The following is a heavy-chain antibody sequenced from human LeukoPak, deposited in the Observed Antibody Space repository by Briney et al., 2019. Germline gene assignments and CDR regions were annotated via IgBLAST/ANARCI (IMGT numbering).Heavy chain of an antibody. CDR1: GFTFSSYS. D-gene: IGHD3-3*01. Sequence: TGGSLRLSCAASGFTFSSYSMNWVRQAPGKGLEWVGFVRGKALGWTTEYAASVKGRFSMSRDDSKNIAYLQMGNLKTEDTAVYYCSTDFWRLGFDYWGQGTLVTVSS. V-gene: IGHV3-49*04. J-gene: IGHJ4*02. CDR3: STDFWRLGFDY. CDR2: VRGKALGWTT.